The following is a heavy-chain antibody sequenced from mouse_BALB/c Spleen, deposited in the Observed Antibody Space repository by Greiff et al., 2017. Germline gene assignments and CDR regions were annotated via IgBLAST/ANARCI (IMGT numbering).Heavy chain of an antibody. V-gene: IGHV2-4-1*01. CDR1: GFSLTSYG. CDR3: ARRLRLPYYYAMDY. Sequence: QVQLQQSGPGLVQPSQSLSITCTASGFSLTSYGVSWVRQSPGKGLEWLGVIWSGGSTDYNAAFISRLSISNDNSKSKVFFKMNSLQADDTAIYYCARRLRLPYYYAMDYWGQGTSVTVSS. CDR2: IWSGGST. J-gene: IGHJ4*01. D-gene: IGHD1-2*01.